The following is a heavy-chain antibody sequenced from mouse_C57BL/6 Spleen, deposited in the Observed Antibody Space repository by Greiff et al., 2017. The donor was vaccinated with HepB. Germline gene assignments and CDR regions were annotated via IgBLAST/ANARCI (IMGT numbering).Heavy chain of an antibody. D-gene: IGHD2-3*01. Sequence: EVQLQESGPGLVKPSQSLSLTCSVTGYSITSGYYWNWIRQFPGNKLEWMGYISYDGSNNYNPSLKNRISITRDTSKNQFFLKLNSVPTEDTATYYCARGDGYSAWFAYWGQGTLVTVSA. CDR3: ARGDGYSAWFAY. V-gene: IGHV3-6*01. J-gene: IGHJ3*01. CDR1: GYSITSGYY. CDR2: ISYDGSN.